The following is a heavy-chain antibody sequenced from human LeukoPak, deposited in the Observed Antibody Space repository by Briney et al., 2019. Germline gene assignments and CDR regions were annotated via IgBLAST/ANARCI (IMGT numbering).Heavy chain of an antibody. Sequence: SETLSLTCTVSGGSISSGSHYWGWIRQPAGKGLEWIRRIYTSGSTNYNPSLKSRVTISVDTSKNQFSLKLSSVTAADTAVYYCARDTSYCSSTSCHFNWFDPWGQGTLVTVSS. CDR3: ARDTSYCSSTSCHFNWFDP. D-gene: IGHD2-2*01. CDR1: GGSISSGSHY. CDR2: IYTSGST. V-gene: IGHV4-61*02. J-gene: IGHJ5*02.